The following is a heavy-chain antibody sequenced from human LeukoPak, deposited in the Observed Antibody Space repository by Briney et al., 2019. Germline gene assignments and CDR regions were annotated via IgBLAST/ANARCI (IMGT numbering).Heavy chain of an antibody. Sequence: GGSLRLSCATSGFTFSSYAMNWVRQAPGKGLECVALIWYDGTKTYYADSVKGRFTISRDNSNNTLYLQMNSLRAEDTAVYYCARVGSTGVAATRRYDGFDFWGQGTLVTVSS. CDR2: IWYDGTKT. V-gene: IGHV3-33*01. CDR1: GFTFSSYA. J-gene: IGHJ4*02. D-gene: IGHD6-19*01. CDR3: ARVGSTGVAATRRYDGFDF.